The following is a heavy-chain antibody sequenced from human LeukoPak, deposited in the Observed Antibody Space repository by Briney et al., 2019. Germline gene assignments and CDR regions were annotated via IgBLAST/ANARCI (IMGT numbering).Heavy chain of an antibody. CDR2: INRNANTR. D-gene: IGHD4-23*01. CDR3: AKDMNYGDNSVSRALDL. Sequence: GGSLRLSCAASGFSFDDYAMHWVRQGPGKGREWVSHINRNANTRGYADSVKGRFTISRDNAKNSVYLQMNSLRAEDTTLYYWAKDMNYGDNSVSRALDLWGQGTMVTVSS. CDR1: GFSFDDYA. V-gene: IGHV3-9*01. J-gene: IGHJ3*01.